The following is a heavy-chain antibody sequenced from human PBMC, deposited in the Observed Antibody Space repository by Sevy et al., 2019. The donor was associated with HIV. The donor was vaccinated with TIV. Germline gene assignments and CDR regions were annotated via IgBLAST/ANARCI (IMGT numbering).Heavy chain of an antibody. CDR1: GFSFSNSA. D-gene: IGHD3-3*01. V-gene: IGHV3-64D*06. J-gene: IGHJ6*02. Sequence: GESLKIPCSGSGFSFSNSAMNWVRQTPGKGLKYVSAISSDGVSTYYTDSVRGRFTISRDNSKNTLYLQMSSLRVEDTAVYYCVKDPDYNFWRGDYGMDVWGQGTTVTVSS. CDR3: VKDPDYNFWRGDYGMDV. CDR2: ISSDGVST.